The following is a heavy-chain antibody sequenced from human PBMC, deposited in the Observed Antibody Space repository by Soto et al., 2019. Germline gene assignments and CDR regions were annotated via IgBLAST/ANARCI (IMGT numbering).Heavy chain of an antibody. CDR3: ARGLFVVIHY. D-gene: IGHD3-3*01. V-gene: IGHV3-33*01. CDR2: ISNDENIK. Sequence: PGGSLTLSRVASGYNFGNFGMHWVRQAPGKGLEWLTVISNDENIKQDSVRGRFAIARDNSKNTLYLHLTSLRAEDTAIYYCARGLFVVIHYWGQGTLVTV. J-gene: IGHJ4*02. CDR1: GYNFGNFG.